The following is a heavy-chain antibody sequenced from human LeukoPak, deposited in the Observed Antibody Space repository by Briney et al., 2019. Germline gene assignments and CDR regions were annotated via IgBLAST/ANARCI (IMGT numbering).Heavy chain of an antibody. J-gene: IGHJ4*02. CDR1: GYTFTGYG. V-gene: IGHV1-18*01. Sequence: ASVKVSCKASGYTFTGYGISWVRQAPGQGLEWMGWISAYNGNTNYAQKLQGRVIMTTDTSTSTAYMELRSLRSDDTAVYYCARDMLSNGLFDYWGQGTLVTVSS. D-gene: IGHD3-10*02. CDR2: ISAYNGNT. CDR3: ARDMLSNGLFDY.